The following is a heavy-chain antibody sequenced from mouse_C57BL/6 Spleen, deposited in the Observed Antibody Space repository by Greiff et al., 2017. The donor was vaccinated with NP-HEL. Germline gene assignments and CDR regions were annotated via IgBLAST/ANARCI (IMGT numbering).Heavy chain of an antibody. CDR1: GYSITSGYY. J-gene: IGHJ1*03. Sequence: EVQLQESGPGLVKPSQSLSLTCSVTGYSITSGYYWNWIRQFPGNKLEWMGYISYDGSNNYNPSLKNRISITRDTSKNQFFLKLNSVTTEDTATYYCAREATVVAYWYFDVWGTGTTVTVSS. CDR3: AREATVVAYWYFDV. D-gene: IGHD1-1*01. CDR2: ISYDGSN. V-gene: IGHV3-6*01.